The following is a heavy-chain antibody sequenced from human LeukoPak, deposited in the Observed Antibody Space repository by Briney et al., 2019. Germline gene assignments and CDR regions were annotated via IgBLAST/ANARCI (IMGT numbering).Heavy chain of an antibody. CDR3: AKSRYSSGWDYFDY. J-gene: IGHJ4*02. D-gene: IGHD6-19*01. Sequence: PGGSLRLSCAPPGFTFSIYAMSGVRQPPGKGLEWVSTISGSGGDAYYADSVKGRFTISRDNSKNTLYLQMNSLRAEDTAVYYCAKSRYSSGWDYFDYCGQGTLVTVSS. V-gene: IGHV3-23*01. CDR1: GFTFSIYA. CDR2: ISGSGGDA.